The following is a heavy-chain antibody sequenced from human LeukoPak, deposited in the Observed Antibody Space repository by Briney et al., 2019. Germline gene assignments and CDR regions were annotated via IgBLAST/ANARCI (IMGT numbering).Heavy chain of an antibody. J-gene: IGHJ4*02. V-gene: IGHV4-34*01. Sequence: SETLSLTCAVYGGSFSGYYWSWIRQPPGKGLEWIGEINHSGSTNYNPSLKSRVTISVDTSKNQFSLKLSSVTAADTAVYYCARQGAFNYWGQGTLVTVSS. D-gene: IGHD3-16*01. CDR3: ARQGAFNY. CDR1: GGSFSGYY. CDR2: INHSGST.